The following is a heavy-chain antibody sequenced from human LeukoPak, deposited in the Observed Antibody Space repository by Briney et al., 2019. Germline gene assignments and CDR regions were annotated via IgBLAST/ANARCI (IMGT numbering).Heavy chain of an antibody. CDR1: GFTFSSYE. Sequence: GGSLRLSCAASGFTFSSYEMNWVRQAPGKGLEWVSYISSSGSTIYYADSVKGRFTISRDNAKNPLYLQMNSLRAEDTAVYYCARDAARYYMDVWGEGTTVTIS. V-gene: IGHV3-48*03. CDR3: ARDAARYYMDV. CDR2: ISSSGSTI. J-gene: IGHJ6*03.